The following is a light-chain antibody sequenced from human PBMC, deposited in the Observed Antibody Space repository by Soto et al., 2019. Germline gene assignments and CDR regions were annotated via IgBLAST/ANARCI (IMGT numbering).Light chain of an antibody. CDR3: QQYDTWPPLT. J-gene: IGKJ4*01. CDR2: GAS. V-gene: IGKV3-15*01. CDR1: QTVGTK. Sequence: EIVMTQSPATLSVSPGERATLSCRASQTVGTKLAWYQQKPGQAPRLLIYGASTRATGFPARFSGSGSGTEFTLTISSLQSEDVAVYYCQQYDTWPPLTFGGGTKVEIK.